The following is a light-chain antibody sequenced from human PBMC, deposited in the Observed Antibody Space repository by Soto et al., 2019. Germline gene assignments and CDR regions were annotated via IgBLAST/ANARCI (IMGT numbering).Light chain of an antibody. V-gene: IGKV3-20*01. CDR1: QSVSSSY. CDR3: QQYGRSPFT. CDR2: GAS. Sequence: EIVLTQSPGTLSSSPGERATLSCRASQSVSSSYLAWYQQKPGQAPMLLIYGASSRATGIPGRFSGSGSGTDFTLTISRLQPEDFAVYYCQQYGRSPFTFGPGTKVDIK. J-gene: IGKJ3*01.